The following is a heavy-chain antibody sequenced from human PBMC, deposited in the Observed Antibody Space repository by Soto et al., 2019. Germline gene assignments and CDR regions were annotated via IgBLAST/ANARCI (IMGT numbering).Heavy chain of an antibody. J-gene: IGHJ4*02. D-gene: IGHD4-4*01. CDR2: IYYSGTT. V-gene: IGHV4-31*03. CDR1: GRSVTSAGYY. CDR3: ARGIFLTTAAAYFDY. Sequence: SETLSLTCSVSGRSVTSAGYYWTWLRQRPGQGLEWIGYIYYSGTTYYSPSLKGRVAISIGTSDNHFSLNMDSVTAADTAIYYCARGIFLTTAAAYFDYWGQGTLVTVSS.